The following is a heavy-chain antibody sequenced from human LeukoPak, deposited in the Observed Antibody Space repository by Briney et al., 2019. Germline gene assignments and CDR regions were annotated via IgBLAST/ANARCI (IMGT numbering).Heavy chain of an antibody. CDR3: ARAGSGWYEIDY. V-gene: IGHV3-33*01. CDR2: IWYDGSNK. D-gene: IGHD6-19*01. J-gene: IGHJ4*02. CDR1: GFTFNSYA. Sequence: GGSLRLSCAASGFTFNSYAMHWVRQAPGKGLEWVAVIWYDGSNKYCADSVKGRFTISRDNSKNTLYLQMNSLRAEDTAVYYCARAGSGWYEIDYWGQGTLVTVSS.